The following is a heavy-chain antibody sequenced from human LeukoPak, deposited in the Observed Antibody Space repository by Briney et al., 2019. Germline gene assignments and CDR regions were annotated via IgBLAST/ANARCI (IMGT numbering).Heavy chain of an antibody. CDR3: ARGVYGRFDS. D-gene: IGHD2/OR15-2a*01. J-gene: IGHJ5*01. V-gene: IGHV3-48*03. CDR1: GFTFSTYA. Sequence: GGSLRLSCAASGFTFSTYAMTWVRQAPGKGLEWVSYISGSGRTIYYADSVKGRFTISWDNAKNSVYLQMNRLRAEDTAVYYCARGVYGRFDSWGQGTLVTVSS. CDR2: ISGSGRTI.